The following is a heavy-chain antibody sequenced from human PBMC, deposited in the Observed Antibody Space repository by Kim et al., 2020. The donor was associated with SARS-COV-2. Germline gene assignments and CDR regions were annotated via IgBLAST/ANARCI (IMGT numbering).Heavy chain of an antibody. J-gene: IGHJ4*02. CDR2: IYYSGST. D-gene: IGHD6-13*01. CDR1: GGSISSSSYY. V-gene: IGHV4-39*01. Sequence: SETLSLTCTVSGGSISSSSYYWGWIRQPPGKGREWIVSIYYSGSTYYNPSLKSRVTISVDPSKNQFTLKLSSVTAADTAVYYCAGHTGGILGVYSSSWYYFDYWGQGTLVTVSS. CDR3: AGHTGGILGVYSSSWYYFDY.